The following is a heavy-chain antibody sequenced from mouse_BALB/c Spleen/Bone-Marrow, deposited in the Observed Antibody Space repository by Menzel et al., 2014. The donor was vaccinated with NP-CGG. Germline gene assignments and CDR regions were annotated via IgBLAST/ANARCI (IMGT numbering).Heavy chain of an antibody. CDR3: ATARATSYAMDY. Sequence: VQLQEPGAELVKPGASVKLSCKASGYTFTSYWMHWVKQRPGQGLEWIGEIDPSDSYTNYNQKFKGKATLTVDKSSSTAYMQLSSLTSEDSAVYYCATARATSYAMDYWGQGTSVTVSS. CDR1: GYTFTSYW. V-gene: IGHV1-69*02. CDR2: IDPSDSYT. J-gene: IGHJ4*01. D-gene: IGHD3-1*01.